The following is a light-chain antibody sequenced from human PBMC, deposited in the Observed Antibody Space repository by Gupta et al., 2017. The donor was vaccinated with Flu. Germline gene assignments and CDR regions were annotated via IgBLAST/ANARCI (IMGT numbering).Light chain of an antibody. Sequence: LSSLSASVGDRVTITCRASQSISSYLNWYQQKPGKAPKLLIYAASSSQSGVPSRFSGSGSGTDFTLTISSLQPEDFATYYCQQSYSTPPTFGQGTKVEIK. V-gene: IGKV1-39*01. CDR2: AAS. CDR3: QQSYSTPPT. J-gene: IGKJ1*01. CDR1: QSISSY.